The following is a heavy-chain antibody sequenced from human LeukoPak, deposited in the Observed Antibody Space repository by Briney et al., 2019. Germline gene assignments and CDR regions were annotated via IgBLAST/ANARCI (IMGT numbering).Heavy chain of an antibody. CDR1: GGSFSGYY. CDR3: ARGTVVPAAIVRRDYYYYYYMDV. CDR2: INHSGST. Sequence: PSETLSLTCAVYGGSFSGYYWSWLRQPPGKGLEWIGEINHSGSTNYNPSLKSRVTISVDTSKNQFSLKLSSVTAADTAVYYCARGTVVPAAIVRRDYYYYYYMDVWGKGTTVTVSS. V-gene: IGHV4-34*01. D-gene: IGHD2-2*01. J-gene: IGHJ6*03.